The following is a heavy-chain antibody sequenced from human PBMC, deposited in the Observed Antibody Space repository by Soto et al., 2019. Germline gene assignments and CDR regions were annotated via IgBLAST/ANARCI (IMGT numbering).Heavy chain of an antibody. Sequence: GGSLRLSCAASGFTFSSYAMSWVRQAPGKGLEWVSGISGSGGSTYYADSVKGRFTISRDNSKNTLYLQMNSLRAEDTAVYYCAKCFTMLGDVNAYWGQGTLVTVSA. D-gene: IGHD3-22*01. CDR2: ISGSGGST. V-gene: IGHV3-23*01. J-gene: IGHJ4*02. CDR3: AKCFTMLGDVNAY. CDR1: GFTFSSYA.